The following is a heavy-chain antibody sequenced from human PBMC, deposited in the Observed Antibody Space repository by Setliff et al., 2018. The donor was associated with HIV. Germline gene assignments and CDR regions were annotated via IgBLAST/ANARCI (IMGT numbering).Heavy chain of an antibody. J-gene: IGHJ4*02. CDR1: GHSVSSNNAA. CDR3: ARGSYGSVLL. CDR2: TYFRSKWYF. Sequence: SQTLSLTCAISGHSVSSNNAAWNWIRQSPLRGLEWLGRTYFRSKWYFDYAVSVKSRIIINPDTSKNQFSLHLNSVTPEDTAVYYCARGSYGSVLLWGQGTLVTVS. V-gene: IGHV6-1*01. D-gene: IGHD6-19*01.